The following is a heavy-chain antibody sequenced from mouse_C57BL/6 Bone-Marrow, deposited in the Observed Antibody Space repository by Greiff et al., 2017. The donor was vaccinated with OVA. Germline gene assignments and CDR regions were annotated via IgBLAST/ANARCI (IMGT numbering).Heavy chain of an antibody. CDR2: IHPSDSDT. CDR1: GYTFTSYW. CDR3: AIDPSSPWAY. D-gene: IGHD1-1*01. J-gene: IGHJ3*01. Sequence: QVHVKQPGAELVKPGASVKVSCKASGYTFTSYWMHWVKQRPGQGLEWIGRIHPSDSDTNYNQKFKGKATLTVDKSSSTAYMQLSGLTSEDSAVYYCAIDPSSPWAYWGQGTLVTVSA. V-gene: IGHV1-74*01.